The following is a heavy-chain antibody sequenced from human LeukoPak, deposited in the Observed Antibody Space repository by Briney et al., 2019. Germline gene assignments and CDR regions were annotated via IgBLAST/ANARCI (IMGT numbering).Heavy chain of an antibody. CDR1: GYSFTSYW. CDR2: IYPGDSDT. J-gene: IGHJ4*02. D-gene: IGHD2-2*01. CDR3: ARQGCSSTSCWIDDY. Sequence: NPGESLKISCKGSGYSFTSYWIGWVRQMPGKGLEWMGIIYPGDSDTRYGPSFQGQVTISADKSISTAYLQWSSLKASDTAMYYCARQGCSSTSCWIDDYWGQGTLVTVSS. V-gene: IGHV5-51*01.